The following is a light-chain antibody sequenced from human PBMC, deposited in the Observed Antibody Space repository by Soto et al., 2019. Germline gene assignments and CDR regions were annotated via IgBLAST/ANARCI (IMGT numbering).Light chain of an antibody. CDR2: DVS. J-gene: IGLJ1*01. V-gene: IGLV2-11*01. CDR1: SSDVGGYNF. CDR3: KSYAGSNTYV. Sequence: QSALTQPRSVSGSPGQSVTISCTGTSSDVGGYNFVSWYQQYPGKAPQLIIYDVSKRPSGVPDRFSGSKSGNTASLTISGLQAEDEADYFCKSYAGSNTYVFGSGTKLTVL.